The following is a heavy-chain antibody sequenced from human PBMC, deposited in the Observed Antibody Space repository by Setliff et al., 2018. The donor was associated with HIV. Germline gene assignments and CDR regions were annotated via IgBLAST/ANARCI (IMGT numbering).Heavy chain of an antibody. J-gene: IGHJ6*03. CDR1: GFTFSDYT. Sequence: PGGSLRLSCAASGFTFSDYTMNWVRQAPGKGLEWVSSISTGGHFIYYADSVKGRFTISRDDAEKSVYLQMNSLRAEETAVYYCARAGVVEGYYYYYYMDVWGKGTTVTVSS. D-gene: IGHD2-15*01. CDR3: ARAGVVEGYYYYYYMDV. V-gene: IGHV3-21*01. CDR2: ISTGGHFI.